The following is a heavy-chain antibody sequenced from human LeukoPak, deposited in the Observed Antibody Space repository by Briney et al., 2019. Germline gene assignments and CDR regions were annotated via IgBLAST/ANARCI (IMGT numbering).Heavy chain of an antibody. Sequence: GGSLRLSCATSGFTFDDYGMNWVRQAPGKGLEWVSNISWNGRNVDYADSVKGRFTISRDNAKNSLYLQMNSLRAEDTAVYYCASGSSYSSGWYYFDYWGQGTLVTVSS. D-gene: IGHD6-19*01. CDR1: GFTFDDYG. V-gene: IGHV3-20*04. CDR2: ISWNGRNV. J-gene: IGHJ4*02. CDR3: ASGSSYSSGWYYFDY.